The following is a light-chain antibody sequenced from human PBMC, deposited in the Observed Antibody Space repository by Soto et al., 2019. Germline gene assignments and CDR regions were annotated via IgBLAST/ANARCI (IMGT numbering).Light chain of an antibody. V-gene: IGKV3-20*01. CDR3: QQYGSSPRIT. CDR1: QSVSSN. Sequence: ETVMTQSPGTLSVSPGESATLSCGTSQSVSSNLAWYQQKPGQAPRLFIYGASSRATGIPDRFSGSGSGTHFTLTISRLEPEDFALYYCQQYGSSPRITFGQGTRLEIK. J-gene: IGKJ5*01. CDR2: GAS.